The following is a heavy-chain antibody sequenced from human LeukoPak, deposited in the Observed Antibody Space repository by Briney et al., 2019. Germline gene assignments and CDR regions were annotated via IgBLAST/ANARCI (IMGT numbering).Heavy chain of an antibody. CDR1: GGSISSYY. V-gene: IGHV4-59*01. CDR2: IYYSGST. Sequence: KASETLSLTCTVSGGSISSYYWSWIRQPPGKGLEWIGYIYYSGSTNYNPSLKSRVTISVDTSKNQFSLKLCSVTAVDTAVYYCARQMGSGWFPFDYWGQGTLVTVSS. D-gene: IGHD6-19*01. CDR3: ARQMGSGWFPFDY. J-gene: IGHJ4*02.